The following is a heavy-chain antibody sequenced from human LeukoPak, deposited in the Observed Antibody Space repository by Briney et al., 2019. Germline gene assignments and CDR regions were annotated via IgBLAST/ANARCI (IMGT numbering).Heavy chain of an antibody. V-gene: IGHV3-15*01. CDR1: GGSISNTNW. D-gene: IGHD4-17*01. J-gene: IGHJ4*02. Sequence: PSGTLSLTCGVSGGSISNTNWWSWVRQPPGQGLEWVGRIKSKTDGGTTDYTAPVKGRFTVSRDDSKNTVYLQMNSLKIEDTAVYYCTTNPTVTTDRGYWGQGTLVTVSS. CDR2: IKSKTDGGTT. CDR3: TTNPTVTTDRGY.